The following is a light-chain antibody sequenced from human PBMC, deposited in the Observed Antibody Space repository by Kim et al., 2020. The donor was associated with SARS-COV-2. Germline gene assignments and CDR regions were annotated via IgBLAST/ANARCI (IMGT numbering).Light chain of an antibody. J-gene: IGKJ2*01. CDR1: QSVAPNH. V-gene: IGKV3-20*01. CDR2: GTS. Sequence: LSPGERATLSCRASQSVAPNHLAWFQQKPGQAPRLLIYGTSSRATGIPDRFSGSGSGTDFTLTISRLEPEDFAVYYCQQYDRPPYTFGQGTKLEI. CDR3: QQYDRPPYT.